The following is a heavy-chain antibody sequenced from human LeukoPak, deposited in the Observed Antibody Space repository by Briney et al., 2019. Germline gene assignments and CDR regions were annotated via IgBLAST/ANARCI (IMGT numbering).Heavy chain of an antibody. V-gene: IGHV1-2*06. Sequence: ASVTVSCKASGYTFTGYSIHWVRQAPGQGLEWMGRINPNSGGTNHAQKFQDRITMTRDTSISTAYMELSRLRSDDTAFYYCARETDYGGNFWYFDLWGRGSLVTVSS. CDR1: GYTFTGYS. J-gene: IGHJ2*01. CDR3: ARETDYGGNFWYFDL. CDR2: INPNSGGT. D-gene: IGHD4-23*01.